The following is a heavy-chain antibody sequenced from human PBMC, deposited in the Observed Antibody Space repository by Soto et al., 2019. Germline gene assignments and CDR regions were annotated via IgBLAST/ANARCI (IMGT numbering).Heavy chain of an antibody. Sequence: QLQLQESGPGLVKPSETLSLTCTVSGGSISSSSYYWGWIRQPPGKGLEWIGSIYYSGSTYYNPSLKSRVTLSVDTSKNQFSLKLSSVTAADTAVYYCAREGHSSGWFYWGQGTLVTVSS. J-gene: IGHJ4*02. CDR2: IYYSGST. V-gene: IGHV4-39*01. CDR3: AREGHSSGWFY. D-gene: IGHD6-19*01. CDR1: GGSISSSSYY.